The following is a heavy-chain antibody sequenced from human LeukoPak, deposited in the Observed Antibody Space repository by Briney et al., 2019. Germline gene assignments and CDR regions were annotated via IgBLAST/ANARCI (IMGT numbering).Heavy chain of an antibody. CDR3: ARDPDLYCSSTSCLYGMDV. CDR1: GGSISSSSYY. Sequence: PSETLSLTCTVSGGSISSSSYYWGWIRQPPGKGLEWIGSIYYSGSTYYNPSLKSRVTISVDTSKNQFSLKLSSVTAADTAVYYCARDPDLYCSSTSCLYGMDVWGQGTTVTVSS. V-gene: IGHV4-39*02. CDR2: IYYSGST. J-gene: IGHJ6*02. D-gene: IGHD2-2*01.